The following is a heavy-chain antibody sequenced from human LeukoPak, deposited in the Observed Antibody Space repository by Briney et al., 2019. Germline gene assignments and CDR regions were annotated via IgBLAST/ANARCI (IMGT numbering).Heavy chain of an antibody. J-gene: IGHJ5*02. CDR2: IIPIFGAA. CDR3: ARGTFGVVINNWFDP. D-gene: IGHD3-3*01. V-gene: IGHV1-69*13. Sequence: SVKVSCKASGGTFSSYAISWVRQAPGQGLEWMGGIIPIFGAANYAQKFQGRVTITADESTSTAYMELSSLRSEDTAVYYCARGTFGVVINNWFDPWGQGTLVTVSS. CDR1: GGTFSSYA.